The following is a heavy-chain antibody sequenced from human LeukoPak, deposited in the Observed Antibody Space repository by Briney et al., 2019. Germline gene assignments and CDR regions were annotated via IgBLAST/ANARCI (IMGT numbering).Heavy chain of an antibody. V-gene: IGHV3-53*01. J-gene: IGHJ4*02. Sequence: PGGSLRLSCAASGFTVSSNFMSWVRQAPEKGLEWVSVIYSDGSTYYADPVKGRFTISRDNSKNTLYLQMNSLRAGDTAVYYCARSGSGWFDFWGQGTLVTVSS. D-gene: IGHD6-19*01. CDR2: IYSDGST. CDR1: GFTVSSNF. CDR3: ARSGSGWFDF.